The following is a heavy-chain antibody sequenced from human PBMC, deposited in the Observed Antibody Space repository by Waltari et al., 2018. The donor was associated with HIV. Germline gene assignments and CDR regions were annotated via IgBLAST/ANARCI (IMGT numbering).Heavy chain of an antibody. D-gene: IGHD5-18*01. J-gene: IGHJ4*02. CDR3: ARGREYSYGPVSY. CDR2: IYSDGDT. CDR1: GFSVITTS. V-gene: IGHV3-53*02. Sequence: EVQVVETGGGLIQPGGSLRLSCAASGFSVITTSMSWVRQAQGTGLEWVSVIYSDGDTSYGDSVKGRFTMSRDNSKNTVFLQMNSLRVEDTAVYYCARGREYSYGPVSYWGQGALVTVSS.